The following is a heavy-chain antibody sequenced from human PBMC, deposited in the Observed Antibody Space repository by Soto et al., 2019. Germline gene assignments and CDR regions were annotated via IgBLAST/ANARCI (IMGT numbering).Heavy chain of an antibody. V-gene: IGHV3-23*01. Sequence: EVQLLESGGGLVQPGGSLRLSCPASGFTFSTYAMGWVRQAPGKGLVWLSVISGSGDTTYYADSVKGRFTISRDNSKNTLYLQMNSLRAEDTAVYYCARRGSGSYYDYWGQGTLVTVSS. J-gene: IGHJ4*02. CDR1: GFTFSTYA. CDR2: ISGSGDTT. D-gene: IGHD1-26*01. CDR3: ARRGSGSYYDY.